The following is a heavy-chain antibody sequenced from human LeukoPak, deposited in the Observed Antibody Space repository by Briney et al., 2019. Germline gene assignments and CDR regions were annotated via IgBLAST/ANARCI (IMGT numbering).Heavy chain of an antibody. J-gene: IGHJ6*02. CDR3: TRGYNYGMDV. Sequence: GGSLRLSCAASGFTFSNAWMSWVRQAPGKGLGWVGRIKSKSDGGTTDYTAPVKGRFTTSRDDSKNTLYLQMNSLKTEDTAIYYCTRGYNYGMDVWGQGTTVTVSS. CDR2: IKSKSDGGTT. CDR1: GFTFSNAW. D-gene: IGHD5-18*01. V-gene: IGHV3-15*01.